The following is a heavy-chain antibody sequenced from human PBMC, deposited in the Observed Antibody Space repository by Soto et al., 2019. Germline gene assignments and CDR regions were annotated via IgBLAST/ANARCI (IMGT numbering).Heavy chain of an antibody. J-gene: IGHJ4*02. CDR2: INGDGGTT. V-gene: IGHV3-74*01. CDR3: ARRVAGTIGPYYFDS. D-gene: IGHD1-7*01. CDR1: GFTFSSCW. Sequence: EVQLVESGGGLVQPGGSLRLSCIASGFTFSSCWMHWVRQAPGKGLAWVSRINGDGGTTSYADSVRGRFTISRDNAKNTLYLQMNGLRAEDTAVYFCARRVAGTIGPYYFDSWGQGTLVTVSS.